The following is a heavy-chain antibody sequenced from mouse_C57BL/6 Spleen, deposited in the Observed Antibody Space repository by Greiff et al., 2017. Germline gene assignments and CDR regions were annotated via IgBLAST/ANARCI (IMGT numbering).Heavy chain of an antibody. CDR3: ARGDYGRYFDY. V-gene: IGHV1-69*01. J-gene: IGHJ2*01. CDR2: IDPSDSYT. D-gene: IGHD1-1*01. CDR1: GYTFTSYW. Sequence: QVQLKQPGAELVMPGASVKLSCKASGYTFTSYWMHWVKQRPGQGLEWIGEIDPSDSYTNYNQKFKGQSTLTVDKSSSTAYMQLSGLTSEDSAVYYWARGDYGRYFDYWGQGTTLTVSS.